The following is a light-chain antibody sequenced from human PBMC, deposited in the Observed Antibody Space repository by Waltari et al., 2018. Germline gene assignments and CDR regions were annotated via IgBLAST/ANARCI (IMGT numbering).Light chain of an antibody. J-gene: IGKJ4*01. CDR1: QSVSRY. Sequence: EIVLTQSPATLSLSPGESATLSCRASQSVSRYLGWYQQKPGQAPRLLIYDASNRATGIPARFSASGSGTYFTLTISSLEPEDFAVYYCQQRSSWPLTFGGGTKVEIK. V-gene: IGKV3-11*01. CDR2: DAS. CDR3: QQRSSWPLT.